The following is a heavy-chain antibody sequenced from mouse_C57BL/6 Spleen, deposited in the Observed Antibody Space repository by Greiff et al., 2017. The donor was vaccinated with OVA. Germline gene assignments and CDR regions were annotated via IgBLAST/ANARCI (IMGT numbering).Heavy chain of an antibody. V-gene: IGHV1-69*01. CDR1: GYTFTSYW. J-gene: IGHJ1*03. CDR2: IDPSDSYT. CDR3: ATKSHWYFDV. Sequence: QVQLQQPGAELVMPGASVKLSCKASGYTFTSYWMHWVKQRPGQGLEWIGEIDPSDSYTNYNQKFKGKSTLTVDKSSSTAYMQLSSLTSEDSAVYYCATKSHWYFDVWGTGTTVTVSS.